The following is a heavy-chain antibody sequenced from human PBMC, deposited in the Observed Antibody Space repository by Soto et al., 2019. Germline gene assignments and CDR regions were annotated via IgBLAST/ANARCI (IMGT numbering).Heavy chain of an antibody. V-gene: IGHV1-46*01. J-gene: IGHJ4*02. CDR2: INPSGGST. CDR1: GYTFTSYY. CDR3: ARDSSGIYYFDY. Sequence: ASVKVSCKASGYTFTSYYMHWVRQAPGQGLEWMGIINPSGGSTNYAQKLQGRVTMTTDTSTSTAYMELRSLRSDDTAVYYCARDSSGIYYFDYWGQGTLVTVSS. D-gene: IGHD6-19*01.